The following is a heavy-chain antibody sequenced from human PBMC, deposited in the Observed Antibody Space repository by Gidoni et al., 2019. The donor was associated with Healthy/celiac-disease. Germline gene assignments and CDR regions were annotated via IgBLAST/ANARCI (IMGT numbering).Heavy chain of an antibody. J-gene: IGHJ6*02. CDR3: ARVPVMVRAAYYYYYGMDV. V-gene: IGHV1-69*18. CDR2: IIPIYGTA. D-gene: IGHD3-10*01. CDR1: ARTFSSYA. Sequence: QVQLAQSGAEVKKPGSLVKVSCKASARTFSSYAISWVRQAPGQGLEWLGRIIPIYGTANYAQEFQGRVTITADESTGTAYMELSSLRSEDTAVYYCARVPVMVRAAYYYYYGMDVWGQGTTVTVSS.